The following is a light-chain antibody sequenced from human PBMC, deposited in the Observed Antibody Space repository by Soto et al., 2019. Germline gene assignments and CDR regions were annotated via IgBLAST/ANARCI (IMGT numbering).Light chain of an antibody. J-gene: IGKJ1*01. CDR3: QQCYSTPLP. V-gene: IGKV1-39*01. CDR1: QSISSY. CDR2: AAS. Sequence: DIQMTQSPSSLSASVGDRVTITCRASQSISSYLNWYRQKPGKAPKLLIYAASSLQSGVPSRFSGTGSGTDFTLTISSLQPEDFATYYCQQCYSTPLPFGQGTKVEIK.